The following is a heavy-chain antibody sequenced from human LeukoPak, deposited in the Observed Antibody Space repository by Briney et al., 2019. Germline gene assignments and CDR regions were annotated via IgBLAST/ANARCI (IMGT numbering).Heavy chain of an antibody. CDR3: ARQAAEYDSSGSDPLFFDY. D-gene: IGHD3-22*01. J-gene: IGHJ4*02. Sequence: SETLSLTCSGSGDSISPYYWSWIRQPPGKGLEWIGSIYYSGSTYYNPSLKSRVTISVDTSKNQFSLKLSSVTAADTAVYYCARQAAEYDSSGSDPLFFDYWGQGTLVTVSS. CDR1: GDSISPYY. V-gene: IGHV4-39*01. CDR2: IYYSGST.